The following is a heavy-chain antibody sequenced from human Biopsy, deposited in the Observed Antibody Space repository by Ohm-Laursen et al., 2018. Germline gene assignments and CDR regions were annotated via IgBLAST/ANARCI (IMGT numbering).Heavy chain of an antibody. CDR3: ARRLPLRGFAFDV. CDR2: IYYRGNT. J-gene: IGHJ3*01. V-gene: IGHV4-59*08. Sequence: GTLSLTCTVSGDSITSYFWNWIRQAPGKGLEWIGNIYYRGNTNYSPSLESRATISLDSSKNQFSLNLNSVTATDTAVYYCARRLPLRGFAFDVWGQGTVVTVS. D-gene: IGHD3-10*01. CDR1: GDSITSYF.